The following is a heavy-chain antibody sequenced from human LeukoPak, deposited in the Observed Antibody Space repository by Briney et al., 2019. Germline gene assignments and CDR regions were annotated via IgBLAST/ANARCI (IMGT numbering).Heavy chain of an antibody. CDR2: ISGSGGST. D-gene: IGHD2-21*01. CDR1: EFTISTHG. Sequence: GGSLRLSCAASEFTISTHGMSWVRQAPGKGLEWVSSISGSGGSTQYADSVQGRFAISRDNSKNTLYLQMNSLRAEDTAVYYCAKDRDTYCGGDCSDQDAFDIWGQGTMVTVSS. V-gene: IGHV3-23*01. J-gene: IGHJ3*02. CDR3: AKDRDTYCGGDCSDQDAFDI.